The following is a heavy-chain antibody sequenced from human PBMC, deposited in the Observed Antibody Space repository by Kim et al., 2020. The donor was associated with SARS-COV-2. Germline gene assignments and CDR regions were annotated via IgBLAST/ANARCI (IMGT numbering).Heavy chain of an antibody. Sequence: GGSLRLSCAASVFTFSGSAMHWVRQASGKGLEWVGRIRSKANSYATAYAASVKGRFTISRDDSKNTAYLQMNSLKTEDTAVYYCTRPAGTTPNTDYWGQGTLVTVSS. CDR1: VFTFSGSA. CDR3: TRPAGTTPNTDY. D-gene: IGHD1-7*01. J-gene: IGHJ4*02. CDR2: IRSKANSYAT. V-gene: IGHV3-73*01.